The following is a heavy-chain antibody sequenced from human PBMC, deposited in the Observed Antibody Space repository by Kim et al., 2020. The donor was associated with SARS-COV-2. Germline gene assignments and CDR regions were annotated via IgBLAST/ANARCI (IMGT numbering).Heavy chain of an antibody. D-gene: IGHD4-17*01. Sequence: SETLSLTCSVSGGSISSYYWSWIRQPPGKGLEWIGHIYYSGSTNYNPSLQSRVTISVDTSKNQFSLKLSSVTAADTAVYYCARGGGDYFDYWGQGTLVTVSS. J-gene: IGHJ4*02. V-gene: IGHV4-59*01. CDR2: IYYSGST. CDR1: GGSISSYY. CDR3: ARGGGDYFDY.